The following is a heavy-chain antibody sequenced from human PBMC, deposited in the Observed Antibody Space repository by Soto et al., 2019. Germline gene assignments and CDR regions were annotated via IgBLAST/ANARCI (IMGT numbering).Heavy chain of an antibody. D-gene: IGHD6-13*01. J-gene: IGHJ4*02. Sequence: SETLSLTCTVSGGSVSGGSYFWSWVRQPPGKGLEWIGYFYYSGSTKSNPSLNSRVTMSVDTSKNQFSLKLSSVTAADTAVYYCASHSSHWPFFDFWGQGTLVTVSS. V-gene: IGHV4-61*01. CDR1: GGSVSGGSYF. CDR2: FYYSGST. CDR3: ASHSSHWPFFDF.